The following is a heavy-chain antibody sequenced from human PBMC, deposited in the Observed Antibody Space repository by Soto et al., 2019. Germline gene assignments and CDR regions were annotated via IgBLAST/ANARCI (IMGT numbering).Heavy chain of an antibody. CDR3: ARALTTVTTDLYYFDY. CDR1: GYTFTSYY. V-gene: IGHV1-46*01. D-gene: IGHD4-17*01. J-gene: IGHJ4*02. CDR2: INPSGGST. Sequence: GASVKVSCKASGYTFTSYYMHWVRQAPGQGLEWMGIINPSGGSTSYAQKFQGRVTMTRDTSTRTVYMELSSLRSEDTAVYYCARALTTVTTDLYYFDYWDQGTLVTVSS.